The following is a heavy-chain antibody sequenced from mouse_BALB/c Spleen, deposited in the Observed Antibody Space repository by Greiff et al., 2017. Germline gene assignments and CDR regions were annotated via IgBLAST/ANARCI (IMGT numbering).Heavy chain of an antibody. CDR1: GFTFSSFG. V-gene: IGHV5-17*02. D-gene: IGHD2-14*01. CDR2: ISSGSSTI. J-gene: IGHJ1*01. CDR3: ARYYRYDEGYFDV. Sequence: DVHLVESGGGLVQPGGSRKLSCAASGFTFSSFGMHWVRQAPEKGLEWVAYISSGSSTIYYADTVKGRFTISRDNPKNTLFLQMTSLRSEDTAMYYCARYYRYDEGYFDVWGAGTTVTVSS.